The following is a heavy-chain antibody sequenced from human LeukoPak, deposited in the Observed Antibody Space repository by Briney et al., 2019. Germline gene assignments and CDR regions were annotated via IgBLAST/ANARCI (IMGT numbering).Heavy chain of an antibody. V-gene: IGHV3-48*02. CDR2: ISTSSSTI. D-gene: IGHD2-15*01. J-gene: IGHJ4*02. CDR3: ARDYSGDY. Sequence: GGSLRLSCAASGFTVSTDHMNWVRQAPGKGLEWVSYISTSSSTIYYADSVKGRFTISRDNAENSLYLQMNSLRDEDTAVYYCARDYSGDYWGQGTLVTVSS. CDR1: GFTVSTDH.